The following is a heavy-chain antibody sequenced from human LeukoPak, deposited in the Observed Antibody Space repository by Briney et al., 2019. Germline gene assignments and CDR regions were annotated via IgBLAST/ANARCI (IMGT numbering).Heavy chain of an antibody. Sequence: PSGTLSLTCGVSGGSISGTNWWSWVRQPPGQGLEWIGEISLRGLTNYNPSLRSRLTMSLDESKNQFSLKLSSVTAADTAVYYCPRVRSGDYFDYWGQGTLVTVSS. CDR1: GGSISGTNW. V-gene: IGHV4-4*02. CDR2: ISLRGLT. CDR3: PRVRSGDYFDY. D-gene: IGHD1-26*01. J-gene: IGHJ4*02.